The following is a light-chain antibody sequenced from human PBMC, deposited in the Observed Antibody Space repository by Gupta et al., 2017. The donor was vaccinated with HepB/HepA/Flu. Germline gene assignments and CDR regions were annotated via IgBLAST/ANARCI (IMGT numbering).Light chain of an antibody. V-gene: IGLV1-44*01. Sequence: QSVLTQPPSASGTPGQRVTISCSGSSSNIGSNTVKWYQQLPGTAPKLLIYSNNQRASGVPDRFSGSKSGTSASLAISGLQSEDEADYYCAAWDDSLNGYVFGTGTKVTVL. CDR1: SSNIGSNT. J-gene: IGLJ1*01. CDR3: AAWDDSLNGYV. CDR2: SNN.